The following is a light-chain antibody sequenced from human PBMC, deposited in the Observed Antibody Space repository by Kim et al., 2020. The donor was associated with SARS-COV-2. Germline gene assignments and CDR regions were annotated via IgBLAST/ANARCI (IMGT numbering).Light chain of an antibody. CDR1: QSIDTY. CDR3: QQRSNWQWT. J-gene: IGKJ1*01. V-gene: IGKV3-11*01. Sequence: ETVLTQSPATLSLSPGERVTLSCRASQSIDTYLAWYQQKPGQTPRLLIYDASNRATGIPARFSGSGYGTDFTPTISSLEPEDFAVYYCQQRSNWQWTFGQGTKLEI. CDR2: DAS.